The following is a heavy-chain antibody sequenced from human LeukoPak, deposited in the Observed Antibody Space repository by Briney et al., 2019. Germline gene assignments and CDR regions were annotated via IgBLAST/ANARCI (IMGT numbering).Heavy chain of an antibody. CDR2: IYHSGST. V-gene: IGHV4-38-2*02. D-gene: IGHD3-22*01. J-gene: IGHJ4*02. CDR1: GYSISSGYY. CDR3: ARDRYYYDSSGYSRFDY. Sequence: SETLSLTCTVSGYSISSGYYWGWIRQPPGKGLEWIGSIYHSGSTYYNPSLKSRVTISLDTSKNQFSLKLSSVTAADTAVYYCARDRYYYDSSGYSRFDYWGQGTLVTVSS.